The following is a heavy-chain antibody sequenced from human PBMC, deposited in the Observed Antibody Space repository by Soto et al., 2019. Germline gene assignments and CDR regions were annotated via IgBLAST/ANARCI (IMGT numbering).Heavy chain of an antibody. CDR2: IYYSGST. J-gene: IGHJ6*03. Sequence: NPSETLSLTCTVSGGSISSYYWSWIRQPPGKGLEWIGYIYYSGSTNYNPSLKSRVTISVDTSKNQFSLKLSSVTAADTAVFYCARHYYDFWSGQKNYYYMDVWGKGTTVTVSS. V-gene: IGHV4-59*01. CDR3: ARHYYDFWSGQKNYYYMDV. CDR1: GGSISSYY. D-gene: IGHD3-3*01.